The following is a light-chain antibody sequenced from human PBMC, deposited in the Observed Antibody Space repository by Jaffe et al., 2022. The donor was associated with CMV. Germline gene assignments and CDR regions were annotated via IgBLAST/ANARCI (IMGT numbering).Light chain of an antibody. CDR3: HQYHSSPYT. Sequence: DIVMSQSPDSLAVSLGESATISCKSSQNVVYGYSNKNYLAWYQQRPGQPPKLLIYWGSTRESGVPDRFSASGSGTDFTLTISSLQAEDVAVYYCHQYHSSPYTFGQGTKLEIK. CDR2: WGS. V-gene: IGKV4-1*01. CDR1: QNVVYGYSNKNY. J-gene: IGKJ2*01.